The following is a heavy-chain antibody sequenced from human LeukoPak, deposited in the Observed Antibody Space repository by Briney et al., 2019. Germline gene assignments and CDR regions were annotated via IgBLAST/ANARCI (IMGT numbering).Heavy chain of an antibody. CDR2: IRSISSYI. V-gene: IGHV3-21*01. Sequence: PGGSLRLSCAASGFTFSSYSMNWVRQAPGKGLEWVSSIRSISSYIYYADSVKGRFTVSRDNAKNSLYLQMDSLRAEDTAVYYCARDPSGTYYPRVSGALDIWGQGTMVTVSS. CDR3: ARDPSGTYYPRVSGALDI. D-gene: IGHD1-26*01. CDR1: GFTFSSYS. J-gene: IGHJ3*02.